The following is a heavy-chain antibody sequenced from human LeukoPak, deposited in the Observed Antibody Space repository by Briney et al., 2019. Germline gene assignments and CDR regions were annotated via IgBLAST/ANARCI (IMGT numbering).Heavy chain of an antibody. CDR2: ISDSGST. D-gene: IGHD3-10*01. V-gene: IGHV4-39*01. CDR1: GGSISSDNYY. Sequence: SETLSLTCTVSGGSISSDNYYWGWIRQPPGKGLEWVGTISDSGSTNHNPSLKSRVTISVDTSKNQFSLKLSSVTAADTAMYYCARGGSGSSPDYWGQGTLVTVSS. J-gene: IGHJ4*02. CDR3: ARGGSGSSPDY.